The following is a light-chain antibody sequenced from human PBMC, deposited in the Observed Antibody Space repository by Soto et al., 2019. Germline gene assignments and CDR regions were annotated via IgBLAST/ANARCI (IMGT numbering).Light chain of an antibody. J-gene: IGLJ2*01. V-gene: IGLV2-14*01. CDR2: NVS. CDR1: SSDVGGYNY. CDR3: SSYSGSTAVV. Sequence: QSALTQPASVSGSPGQSITISCTGTSSDVGGYNYVSWYQRHPGKAPKLMIYNVSNRPSGVSNRFSGSKSGNTASLTISGLQAEDEADYYCSSYSGSTAVVFGGGTKLTVL.